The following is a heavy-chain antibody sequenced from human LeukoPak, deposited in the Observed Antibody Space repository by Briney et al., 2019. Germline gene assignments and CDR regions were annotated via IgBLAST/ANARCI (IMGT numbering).Heavy chain of an antibody. CDR2: IYYSGST. V-gene: IGHV4-59*01. CDR1: GGSISSYY. D-gene: IGHD3-22*01. CDR3: ARRRYYDSSGYHYYFDY. J-gene: IGHJ4*02. Sequence: SETLSLTCTVSGGSISSYYWSWIRQPPGKGLEWIGYIYYSGSTNYNPSLKSRVTISVDTSKNQFSLKLSSVTAADTAVYYCARRRYYDSSGYHYYFDYWGQGTLVTVSS.